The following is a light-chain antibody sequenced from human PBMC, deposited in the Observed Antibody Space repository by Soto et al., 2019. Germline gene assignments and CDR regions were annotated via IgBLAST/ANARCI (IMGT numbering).Light chain of an antibody. V-gene: IGLV2-14*03. Sequence: QSVLAQPASVSGSPGQSITISCTGTSNDVGHFNYVSWFQQHPGKAPKLLIFDVSNWPSGVSDRFSGSKSGNTASLTFSGLQPEDEADYYCTSFTTSNTLVFGSGTKVTVL. CDR3: TSFTTSNTLV. CDR2: DVS. J-gene: IGLJ1*01. CDR1: SNDVGHFNY.